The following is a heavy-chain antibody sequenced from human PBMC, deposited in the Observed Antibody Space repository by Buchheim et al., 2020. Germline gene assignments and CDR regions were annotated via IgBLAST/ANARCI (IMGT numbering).Heavy chain of an antibody. CDR1: GFTFSSYG. CDR3: ARGQYQPLTTRYGMDV. Sequence: QVQLVESGGGVVQPGRSLRLSCAASGFTFSSYGMHWVRQAPGKGLEWVAVIWYDGSNKNYADSVKGRFTISRDNSKNTLYLQMNSLRAEDTAVYYCARGQYQPLTTRYGMDVWGQGTT. D-gene: IGHD2-2*01. V-gene: IGHV3-33*01. CDR2: IWYDGSNK. J-gene: IGHJ6*02.